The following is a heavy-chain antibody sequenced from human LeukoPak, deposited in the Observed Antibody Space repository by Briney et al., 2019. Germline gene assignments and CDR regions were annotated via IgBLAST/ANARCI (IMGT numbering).Heavy chain of an antibody. V-gene: IGHV1-69*13. CDR3: AMRDGYNYRYFDL. CDR2: IIPIFGTA. CDR1: GGTFSSYA. D-gene: IGHD5-24*01. Sequence: ASVKVSCKASGGTFSSYAISWVRQAPGQGLEWMGGIIPIFGTANYAQKFQGRVTITADESTSTAYMELSSLRSEDTAVYYCAMRDGYNYRYFDLWGRGTLVTVSS. J-gene: IGHJ2*01.